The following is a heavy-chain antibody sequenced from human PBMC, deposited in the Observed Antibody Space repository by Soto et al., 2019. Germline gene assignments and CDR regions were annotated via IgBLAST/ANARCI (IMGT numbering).Heavy chain of an antibody. V-gene: IGHV1-46*01. Sequence: QVQLVQSGAEVKKPGASVKVSCKASGYTFTSYYMHWVRQAPGQGLEWMGIINPSGGSTSYAQKCQGRVTMTRDTSTSTVYMELSSLRSDDTAVYYCARSDGYYDSSGYYPRGGYFDYWGQGTLVTVSS. D-gene: IGHD3-22*01. CDR1: GYTFTSYY. CDR3: ARSDGYYDSSGYYPRGGYFDY. J-gene: IGHJ4*02. CDR2: INPSGGST.